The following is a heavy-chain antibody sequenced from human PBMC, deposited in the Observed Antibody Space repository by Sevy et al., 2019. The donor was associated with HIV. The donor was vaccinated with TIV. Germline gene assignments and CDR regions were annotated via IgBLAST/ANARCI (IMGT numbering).Heavy chain of an antibody. V-gene: IGHV3-7*03. CDR3: GGGCNSATGLWGLDV. J-gene: IGHJ6*02. Sequence: GGSLRLSCAASGFTFNRYWMSWVRQAPGKGLQWVANIKLDGSEKYYLDSVRGRFTISRDNAKNSRYLQRNSLRAEDTTVYYCGGGCNSATGLWGLDVWGLGTTVTVSS. CDR1: GFTFNRYW. CDR2: IKLDGSEK. D-gene: IGHD1-26*01.